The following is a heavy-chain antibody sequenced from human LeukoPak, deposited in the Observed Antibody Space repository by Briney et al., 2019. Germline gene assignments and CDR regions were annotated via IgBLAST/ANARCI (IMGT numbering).Heavy chain of an antibody. CDR1: GYTFTSYG. V-gene: IGHV1-18*01. CDR2: ISAYNGNT. CDR3: ARVLFLEWLSFPVNWFDP. J-gene: IGHJ5*02. Sequence: ETSVKVSCKASGYTFTSYGISWVRQAPGQGLEWMGWISAYNGNTNYAQKLQGRVTMTTDTSTSTAYTELRSLRSDDTAVYYCARVLFLEWLSFPVNWFDPWGQGTLVTVSS. D-gene: IGHD3-3*01.